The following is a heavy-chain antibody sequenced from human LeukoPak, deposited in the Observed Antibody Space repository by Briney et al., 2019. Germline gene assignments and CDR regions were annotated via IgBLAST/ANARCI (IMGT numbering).Heavy chain of an antibody. V-gene: IGHV3-23*01. Sequence: GGSLRLSCAASGFTFSSYAMSWVRQAPGKGLEWVSVVSGRGINTDYADSVRGRFSISRDNSKNTLYLQLNSLRAEDTAVYYCAKDNVATNLGSAFDSWGQGTMVTVSS. CDR1: GFTFSSYA. CDR2: VSGRGINT. CDR3: AKDNVATNLGSAFDS. D-gene: IGHD5-12*01. J-gene: IGHJ3*02.